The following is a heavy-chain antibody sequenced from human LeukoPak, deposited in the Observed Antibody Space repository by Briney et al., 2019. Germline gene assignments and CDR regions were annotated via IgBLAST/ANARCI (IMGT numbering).Heavy chain of an antibody. CDR1: GYTFTRYY. J-gene: IGHJ6*03. Sequence: ASVKVSCKASGYTFTRYYIHWVRQAPGQGLEWMGIINPSGGSTSYAQKFQGRVTMTRDMSTSTVYMELSSLRSGDTAVYYCARAVGYSSSWPGYYYYYMDVWGKGTTVTISS. CDR2: INPSGGST. D-gene: IGHD6-13*01. CDR3: ARAVGYSSSWPGYYYYYMDV. V-gene: IGHV1-46*01.